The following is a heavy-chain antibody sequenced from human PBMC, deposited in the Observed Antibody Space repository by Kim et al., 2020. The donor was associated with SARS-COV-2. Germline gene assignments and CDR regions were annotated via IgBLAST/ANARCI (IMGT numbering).Heavy chain of an antibody. V-gene: IGHV3-23*01. Sequence: GGSLRLSCVASGFSFSCCAMTWVRQVPGKGPEWVSSISHDGTSSHYANSVRGRFTISRDDSKNTLYLQLNSLRGEDTALYYCAKDVGDYRGMDVWGQGAT. CDR1: GFSFSCCA. J-gene: IGHJ6*02. CDR3: AKDVGDYRGMDV. CDR2: ISHDGTSS. D-gene: IGHD3-16*01.